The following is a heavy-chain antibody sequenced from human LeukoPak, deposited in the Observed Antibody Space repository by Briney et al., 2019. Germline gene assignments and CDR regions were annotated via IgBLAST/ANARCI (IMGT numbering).Heavy chain of an antibody. Sequence: PGGSLRLSCATSGFTFSSYWMSWVRQAPGKGLEWVANIKQDGSEKYYVDSVKGRFTISRDNAKNSLYLQMNSLRAEDTAVYYCARDWDYCSSTSCFFDYWGQGTLVTVSS. V-gene: IGHV3-7*01. D-gene: IGHD2-2*01. CDR2: IKQDGSEK. CDR3: ARDWDYCSSTSCFFDY. CDR1: GFTFSSYW. J-gene: IGHJ4*02.